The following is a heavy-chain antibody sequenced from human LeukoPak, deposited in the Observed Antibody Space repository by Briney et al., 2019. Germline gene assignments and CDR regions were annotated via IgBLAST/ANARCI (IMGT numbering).Heavy chain of an antibody. J-gene: IGHJ1*01. CDR2: ITTKGNNYAT. D-gene: IGHD1-26*01. V-gene: IGHV3-73*01. CDR1: GFTFSDSP. CDR3: ATPESGDYSDLQQ. Sequence: PGGSLRLSCAASGFTFSDSPIHWVRQTSGRGLGWIGRITTKGNNYATVYGASVKGKFTISRDDSRKTAYLQMNSLEIEDTAVYYCATPESGDYSDLQQWGQGTLVTVSS.